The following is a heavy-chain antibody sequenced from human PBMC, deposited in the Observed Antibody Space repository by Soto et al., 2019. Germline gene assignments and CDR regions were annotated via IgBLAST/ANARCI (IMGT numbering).Heavy chain of an antibody. CDR3: ATRVTRYYYMDV. CDR2: INHSGST. D-gene: IGHD3-16*01. V-gene: IGHV4-34*01. J-gene: IGHJ6*03. Sequence: SETLSLTCAVYGGSFSDYYWTWIRQPPGKGLDWIGEINHSGSTNYNPSLKSRVTISMYTSRKQFSLKLSSVTASDTAVYYCATRVTRYYYMDVWGKGTPVTVSS. CDR1: GGSFSDYY.